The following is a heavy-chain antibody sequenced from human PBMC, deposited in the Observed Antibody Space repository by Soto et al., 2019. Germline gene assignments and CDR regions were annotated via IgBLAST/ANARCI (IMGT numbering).Heavy chain of an antibody. D-gene: IGHD3-10*01. CDR3: ARHNYGSGSTYFDY. CDR2: IYYSGST. CDR1: GGSISGYY. J-gene: IGHJ4*02. V-gene: IGHV4-59*08. Sequence: SETLSLTCTVSGGSISGYYWSWIRQPPGKGLEWIGYIYYSGSTNYNPSLKSRVAISVDTSKNQFSLKLNSMTAADTAVYYCARHNYGSGSTYFDYWGQGTLVPVSS.